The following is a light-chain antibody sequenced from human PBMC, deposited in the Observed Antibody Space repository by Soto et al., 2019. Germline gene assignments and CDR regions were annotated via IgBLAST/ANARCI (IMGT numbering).Light chain of an antibody. CDR2: AAS. CDR1: QSISSY. Sequence: DIQMTQSPSSLSASVGDRVTITCRASQSISSYLNWYQQKPGKAPKLLIYAASSLQSGVPSRFSGSGSGTDFTLTISSLQPEDFARYYCLQDYGYPWTFGQGTKVEVK. CDR3: LQDYGYPWT. V-gene: IGKV1-39*01. J-gene: IGKJ1*01.